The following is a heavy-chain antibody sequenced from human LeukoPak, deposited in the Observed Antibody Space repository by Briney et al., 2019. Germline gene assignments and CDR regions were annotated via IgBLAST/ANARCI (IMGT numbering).Heavy chain of an antibody. D-gene: IGHD3-3*01. CDR2: IDPNSGDI. J-gene: IGHJ4*02. V-gene: IGHV1-2*02. Sequence: ASVKVSCKASGYIFTDYYMHWVRQAPGQGLEWMGWIDPNSGDIRYAQKIQGRVTLTRDTSISTAYMELSRLTSEDTAVYYCARWSSISGFGVIDFWGQGTLVTVSS. CDR1: GYIFTDYY. CDR3: ARWSSISGFGVIDF.